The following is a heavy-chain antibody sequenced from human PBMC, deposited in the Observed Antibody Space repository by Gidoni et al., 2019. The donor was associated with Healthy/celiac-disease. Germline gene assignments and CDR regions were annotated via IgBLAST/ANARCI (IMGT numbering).Heavy chain of an antibody. V-gene: IGHV3-30*18. CDR2: ISYDGSNK. Sequence: QVQLVESGGGVVQPGRSLRLSCAASGFTFSSYGMHWVRQAPGKGLEWVAVISYDGSNKYYADSVKGRFTISRDNSKNTLYLQMNSLRAEDTAVYYCAKAGIVLLDYFDYWGQGTLVTVSS. CDR3: AKAGIVLLDYFDY. J-gene: IGHJ4*02. D-gene: IGHD3-10*01. CDR1: GFTFSSYG.